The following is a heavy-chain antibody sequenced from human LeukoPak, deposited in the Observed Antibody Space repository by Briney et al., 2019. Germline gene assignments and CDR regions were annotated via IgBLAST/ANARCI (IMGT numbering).Heavy chain of an antibody. J-gene: IGHJ4*02. D-gene: IGHD3-22*01. Sequence: PSETLFSTCSVSGGSISSSNWWSSVRQPPGKGLEWIEEIYHSGSTNYNPSLKSRVTISVDKSKNQFSLKLSSVTAADTAVYYCARVNESSGYWFFHYCDQGTLVTVSS. CDR2: IYHSGST. V-gene: IGHV4-4*02. CDR3: ARVNESSGYWFFHY. CDR1: GGSISSSNW.